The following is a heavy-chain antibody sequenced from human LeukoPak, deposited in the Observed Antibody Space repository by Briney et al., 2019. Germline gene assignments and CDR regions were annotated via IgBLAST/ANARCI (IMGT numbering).Heavy chain of an antibody. CDR1: GFTFSSYG. CDR3: ARGFSSSWYGYFDY. D-gene: IGHD6-13*01. Sequence: GSLRLSCAASGFTFSSYGMHWVRQAPGKGLEWVAVIFSGGSTYYADSVKGRFTISRDNSKNTLYLQMNNLRAEDTAVYYCARGFSSSWYGYFDYWGQGTLVTVSS. J-gene: IGHJ4*02. V-gene: IGHV3-NL1*01. CDR2: IFSGGST.